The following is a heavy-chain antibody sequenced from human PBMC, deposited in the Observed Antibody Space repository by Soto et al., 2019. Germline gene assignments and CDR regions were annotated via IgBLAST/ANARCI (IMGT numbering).Heavy chain of an antibody. V-gene: IGHV3-23*01. D-gene: IGHD1-26*01. Sequence: EAQLLESGGDLVQPGGSLRLSCAASGFTFSSYAMSWVRQAPGKGLEWVSAISGSGGSTYYADSVKGRFTISRDNSKNTGFLQRNSGRADDTAVYYCSGLRRWVGATSDRAFDSWGQGTRVTVSA. CDR1: GFTFSSYA. CDR3: SGLRRWVGATSDRAFDS. CDR2: ISGSGGST. J-gene: IGHJ3*02.